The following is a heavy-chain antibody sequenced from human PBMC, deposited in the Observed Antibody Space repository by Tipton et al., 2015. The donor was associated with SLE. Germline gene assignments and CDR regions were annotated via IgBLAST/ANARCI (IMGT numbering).Heavy chain of an antibody. CDR3: ARVGYLGSGKTWDMDV. Sequence: TLSLTCTVSGGSITNGDYYWTWIRQFPGKGLEWIGYIDYSGSTNYNPPLKSRLTISGDTSKNQFSLHLTSVTAADTAIYYCARVGYLGSGKTWDMDVWGKGITVTVSS. CDR1: GGSITNGDYY. D-gene: IGHD3-10*01. V-gene: IGHV4-61*08. J-gene: IGHJ6*03. CDR2: IDYSGST.